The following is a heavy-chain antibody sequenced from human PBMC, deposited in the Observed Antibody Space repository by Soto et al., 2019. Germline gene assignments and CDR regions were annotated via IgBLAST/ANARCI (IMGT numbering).Heavy chain of an antibody. CDR3: ARATLVGANFDAFDI. CDR1: GASITSGGYY. J-gene: IGHJ3*02. Sequence: QVPLQESGPGLVNPSQTLSLTCTFSGASITSGGYYWTWIRQHPGKGLEWIGYIYYSGTTYYNPSLKSRVTISVETSKNQFSLKLSSVTAADTAVYYCARATLVGANFDAFDIWGRGTMVTVSS. CDR2: IYYSGTT. D-gene: IGHD1-26*01. V-gene: IGHV4-31*03.